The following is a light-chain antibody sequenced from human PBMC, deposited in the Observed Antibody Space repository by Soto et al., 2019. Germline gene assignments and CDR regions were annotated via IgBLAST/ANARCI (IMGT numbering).Light chain of an antibody. CDR2: EVS. V-gene: IGLV2-8*01. J-gene: IGLJ1*01. CDR1: SSDVGGYDY. CDR3: SSYAGSNNYV. Sequence: QSALTQPPSASGSPGQSVTISCTGTSSDVGGYDYVSWHQQRPGKAPKVIIYEVSKRPSGVPDRFSGSKSGNTASLTVSGLQAEDEADYYCSSYAGSNNYVFGIGTKVTVL.